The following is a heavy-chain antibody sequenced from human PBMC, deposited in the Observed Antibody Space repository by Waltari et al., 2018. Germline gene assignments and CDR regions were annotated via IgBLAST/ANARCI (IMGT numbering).Heavy chain of an antibody. J-gene: IGHJ4*02. CDR1: GFTFSNFA. CDR3: AKSPYGDKTTFDY. Sequence: EVQLLESGGGLVQPGGSLRLSCAASGFTFSNFAMTWVRQAPGKGLEWISTITGSADRTYHADSVKGRFTISRDNSKNTLYLQMNSLRADDAAIYYCAKSPYGDKTTFDYWGQGTLVTVSS. V-gene: IGHV3-23*01. D-gene: IGHD4-17*01. CDR2: ITGSADRT.